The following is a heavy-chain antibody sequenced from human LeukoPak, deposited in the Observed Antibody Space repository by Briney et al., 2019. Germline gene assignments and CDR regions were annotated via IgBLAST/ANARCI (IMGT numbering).Heavy chain of an antibody. J-gene: IGHJ5*02. CDR2: INHSGST. V-gene: IGHV4-34*01. CDR1: GGSFSGYY. Sequence: PSETLSLTCAVYGGSFSGYYCSWIRQPPGKGLEWIGEINHSGSTNYNPSLKSRVSISVDTSKNQFSLKLSSVTAADTAVYYCARRWGQQLPPYWFDPWAREPWSPSPQ. CDR3: ARRWGQQLPPYWFDP. D-gene: IGHD6-13*01.